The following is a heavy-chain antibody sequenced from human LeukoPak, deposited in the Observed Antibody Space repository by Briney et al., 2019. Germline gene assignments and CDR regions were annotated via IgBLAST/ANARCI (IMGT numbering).Heavy chain of an antibody. J-gene: IGHJ4*02. Sequence: ASETLSLTCTVSGGSISSSSYYWGWIRQPPVKGLEWIGSIYYSGSTYYNPSLKSRVTISVDTSKNQFSLKLSSVTAADTAVYYCARERARYYDSSGYLDYWGQGTLVTVSS. V-gene: IGHV4-39*07. CDR1: GGSISSSSYY. CDR3: ARERARYYDSSGYLDY. D-gene: IGHD3-22*01. CDR2: IYYSGST.